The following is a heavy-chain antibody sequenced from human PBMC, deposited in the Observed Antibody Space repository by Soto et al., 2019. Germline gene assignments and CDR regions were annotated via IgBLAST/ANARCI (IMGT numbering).Heavy chain of an antibody. Sequence: SETLSLTCSVSGDSISRNGYFWTWIRQHPGKGLEWIGYIYYDGRSYYTPSLKSRVIISVDTSKNXXXXXXXXXTAADTAVYYCARGTMLRGPGYYYAMDVWGQGTTVTVS. J-gene: IGHJ6*02. D-gene: IGHD3-10*01. V-gene: IGHV4-31*03. CDR3: ARGTMLRGPGYYYAMDV. CDR1: GDSISRNGYF. CDR2: IYYDGRS.